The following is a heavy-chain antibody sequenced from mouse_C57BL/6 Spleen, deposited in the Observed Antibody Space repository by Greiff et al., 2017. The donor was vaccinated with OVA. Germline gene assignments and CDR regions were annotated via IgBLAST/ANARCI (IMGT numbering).Heavy chain of an antibody. D-gene: IGHD1-1*01. J-gene: IGHJ2*01. CDR3: ARAFYYGSSYRYYFDY. CDR1: GFNIKNTY. V-gene: IGHV14-3*01. CDR2: IDPANGNT. Sequence: VQLQQSVAELVRPGASVKLSCTASGFNIKNTYMHWVKQRPEQGLEWIGRIDPANGNTKYAPKFQGKATITADTSSNTAYLQLSSLTSEDTAIYYCARAFYYGSSYRYYFDYWGQGTTLTVSS.